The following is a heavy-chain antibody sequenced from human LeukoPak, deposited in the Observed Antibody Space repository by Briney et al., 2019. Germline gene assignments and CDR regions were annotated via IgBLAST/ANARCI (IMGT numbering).Heavy chain of an antibody. D-gene: IGHD3-10*01. CDR1: GGSISSGGYS. CDR3: RVYYGSGFDAFDI. J-gene: IGHJ3*02. Sequence: SETLSLTCAVSGGSISSGGYSWSWIRQPPGKGLEWIGYIYYSGSTYYNPSLKSRVTISVDTSKNQFSLKLSSVTAADTAVYYCRVYYGSGFDAFDIWGQGTMVTVSS. V-gene: IGHV4-30-2*01. CDR2: IYYSGST.